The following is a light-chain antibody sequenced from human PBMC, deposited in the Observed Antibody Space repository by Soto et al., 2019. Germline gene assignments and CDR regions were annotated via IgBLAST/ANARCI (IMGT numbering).Light chain of an antibody. CDR2: GAS. CDR3: QQYGSSPRT. CDR1: QSVSSSY. V-gene: IGKV3-20*01. Sequence: EIVLTQSPGTLSLSPGERATLSCRASQSVSSSYLAWYQQKPGQAPRPLIYGASSRATGIPDRFSGSGSGKDFTLTISRLEPEDFAVYYCQQYGSSPRTFGQGTKV. J-gene: IGKJ1*01.